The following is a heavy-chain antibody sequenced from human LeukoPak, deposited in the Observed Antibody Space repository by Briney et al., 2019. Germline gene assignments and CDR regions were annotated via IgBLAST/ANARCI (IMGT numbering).Heavy chain of an antibody. CDR2: IYTSGNT. V-gene: IGHV4-4*07. D-gene: IGHD2-21*02. CDR3: ARQVLDCGGDCYIFDY. Sequence: SETLSLTCTVSGGSISGYYWSWLRQPAGKGLEWIGRIYTSGNTNYNPSLKSRVTISLDSSKTQFSLKLSSVTAADTAVYYCARQVLDCGGDCYIFDYWGQGTLVTVSS. CDR1: GGSISGYY. J-gene: IGHJ4*02.